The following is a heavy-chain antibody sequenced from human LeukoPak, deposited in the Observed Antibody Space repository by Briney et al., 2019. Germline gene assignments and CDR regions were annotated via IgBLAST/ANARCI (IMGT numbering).Heavy chain of an antibody. CDR3: TRTVNAASDF. Sequence: GGSLRLSCAASGFTFRGFLMSWVRQAPGKGLEWVASINQNEVVKYYVDSVKGRFTISRDNAKTSLFLQMNSLRIDDTAMYYCTRTVNAASDFWGQGTLVTVSS. CDR2: INQNEVVK. V-gene: IGHV3-7*03. J-gene: IGHJ4*02. D-gene: IGHD2-2*01. CDR1: GFTFRGFL.